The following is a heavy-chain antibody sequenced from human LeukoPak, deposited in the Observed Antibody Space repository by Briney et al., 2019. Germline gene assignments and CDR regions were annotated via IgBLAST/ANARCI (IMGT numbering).Heavy chain of an antibody. D-gene: IGHD6-19*01. V-gene: IGHV4-4*02. J-gene: IGHJ4*02. CDR1: GGSISSSNW. CDR2: IYHSGST. Sequence: SETLSLTCAVSGGSISSSNWWSWVRQPPGKGLEWIGEIYHSGSTNYNPSLKSRVTISVDKSKNQFSLKLSSVTAADTAVYYCGRDLGIAVAGTSGNYWGQGTLVTVSS. CDR3: GRDLGIAVAGTSGNY.